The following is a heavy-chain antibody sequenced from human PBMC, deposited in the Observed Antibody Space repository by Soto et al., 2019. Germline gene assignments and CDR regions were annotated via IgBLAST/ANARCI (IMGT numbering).Heavy chain of an antibody. CDR2: IYYSGST. Sequence: SETLSLTCTVSGVSISSGGYYWSWIRQHPGKGLEWIGYIYYSGSTYYNPSLKSRVTISADTSKNQFSLKLSSVTAADTAVYYCALARLSLGELSSPFEYWGQGTLVTVS. J-gene: IGHJ4*02. D-gene: IGHD3-16*02. CDR1: GVSISSGGYY. V-gene: IGHV4-31*03. CDR3: ALARLSLGELSSPFEY.